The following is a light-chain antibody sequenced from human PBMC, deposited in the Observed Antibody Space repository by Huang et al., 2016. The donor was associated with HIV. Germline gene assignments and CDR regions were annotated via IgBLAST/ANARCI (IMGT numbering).Light chain of an antibody. CDR3: QQYFDLPLT. J-gene: IGKJ4*01. CDR2: WAS. CDR1: RTVLYDYNSKNY. V-gene: IGKV4-1*01. Sequence: IVMSQSPQSLSVSLGDRATINCTPSRTVLYDYNSKNYVAWYQQKGGQPPKLLIYWASIRESGVSDRFTGSGSGTDFSLTIDNLQPDDVAVYTCQQYFDLPLTFGGGTTVEI.